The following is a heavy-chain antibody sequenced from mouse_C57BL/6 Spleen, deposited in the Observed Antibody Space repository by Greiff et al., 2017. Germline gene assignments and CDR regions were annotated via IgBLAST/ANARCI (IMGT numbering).Heavy chain of an antibody. Sequence: QVQLQQPGAELVRPGSSVKLSCKASGYTFTSYWMHWVKQRPIQGLEWIGNIDPSDSETHYNQKFKDKATLTVDKSSSTAYMQLSSLTSDDSAVYYCARDDYYGSRYWYFDVWGTGTTVTVSS. CDR1: GYTFTSYW. J-gene: IGHJ1*03. CDR3: ARDDYYGSRYWYFDV. V-gene: IGHV1-52*01. CDR2: IDPSDSET. D-gene: IGHD1-1*01.